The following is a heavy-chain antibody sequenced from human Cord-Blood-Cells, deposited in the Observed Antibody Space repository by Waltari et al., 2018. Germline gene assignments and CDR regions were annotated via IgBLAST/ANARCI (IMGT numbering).Heavy chain of an antibody. CDR3: ARPYSSSWFDY. CDR1: GGPFVGYY. V-gene: IGHV4-34*01. D-gene: IGHD6-13*01. Sequence: QVQLQQWGAGLLKPSETLSLTCAVNGGPFVGYYCRWHRQPPGKGLEWIGEINHSGSTNYHPSLKSRVTISVDTSKNQFSLKLSSVTAADTAVYYCARPYSSSWFDYWGQGTLVTVSS. J-gene: IGHJ4*02. CDR2: INHSGST.